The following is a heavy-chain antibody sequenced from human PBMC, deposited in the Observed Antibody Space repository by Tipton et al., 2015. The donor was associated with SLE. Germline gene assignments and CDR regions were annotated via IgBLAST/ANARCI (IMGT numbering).Heavy chain of an antibody. D-gene: IGHD1-26*01. CDR3: ARTLGAIAHTVYDAFDI. V-gene: IGHV4-59*07. Sequence: TLSLTCTVSGGSITNYYWSWVRQSPNKGLEWIGYMYYSGSTNYNPPLKSRVTISLDTSKRQLSLRLNSVTAADTAVYYCARTLGAIAHTVYDAFDIWGQGKMVTVSS. J-gene: IGHJ3*02. CDR2: MYYSGST. CDR1: GGSITNYY.